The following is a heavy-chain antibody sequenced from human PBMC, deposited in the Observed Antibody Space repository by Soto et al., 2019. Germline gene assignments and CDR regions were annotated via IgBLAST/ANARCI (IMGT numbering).Heavy chain of an antibody. V-gene: IGHV4-39*01. CDR2: IYYSGST. Sequence: SETQSLTSTVSGGNIRSSSYYWGWIRQPPGKGLEWIGSIYYSGSTYYNPSLKSRVTISVDTSKNQFSLKLSSVTAADTAVYYCARRGSGSYSDYWGQGTLVTVSS. CDR1: GGNIRSSSYY. CDR3: ARRGSGSYSDY. D-gene: IGHD3-10*01. J-gene: IGHJ4*02.